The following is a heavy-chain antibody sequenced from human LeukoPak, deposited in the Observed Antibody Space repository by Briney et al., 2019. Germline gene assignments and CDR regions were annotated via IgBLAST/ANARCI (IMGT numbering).Heavy chain of an antibody. J-gene: IGHJ6*02. CDR3: AKGLSKLYYYYGMDV. CDR2: ISNSGGST. CDR1: GFTFSSYA. V-gene: IGHV3-23*01. D-gene: IGHD4-11*01. Sequence: GGSLRLSCAASGFTFSSYAMSGVRQAPGKGLEWVSTISNSGGSTYYADSVKGRFTISRDNSKNTLYLQMSSLRAEDTAVYYCAKGLSKLYYYYGMDVWGQGTTVTVSS.